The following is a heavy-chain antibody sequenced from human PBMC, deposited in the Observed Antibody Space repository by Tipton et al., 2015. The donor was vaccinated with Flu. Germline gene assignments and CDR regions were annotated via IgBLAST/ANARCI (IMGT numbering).Heavy chain of an antibody. CDR2: INHSGST. CDR3: ASVRVVVTAINGMDV. V-gene: IGHV4-34*01. CDR1: GGSFSGYY. D-gene: IGHD2-21*02. J-gene: IGHJ6*02. Sequence: LRLSCAVYGGSFSGYYWSWIRQPPGKGLEWIGEINHSGSTNYNPSLKSRVTISVDTSKNQFSLKLSSVTAADTAAYYCASVRVVVTAINGMDVWGQGTTVTVSS.